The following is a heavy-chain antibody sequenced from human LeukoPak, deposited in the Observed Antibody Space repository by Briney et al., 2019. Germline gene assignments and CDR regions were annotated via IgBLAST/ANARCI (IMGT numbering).Heavy chain of an antibody. CDR3: ARDPEIRAPDRCGGDCSEKYFDY. J-gene: IGHJ4*02. V-gene: IGHV3-21*01. D-gene: IGHD2-21*01. Sequence: PGGSLRLSCAASGFTFSSYSMNWVRQAPGKGLEWVSSISSSSSYIYYADSVKGRFTISRDNAKNSLYLQMNSLRAEDTAVYYCARDPEIRAPDRCGGDCSEKYFDYWGQGTLVTVSS. CDR1: GFTFSSYS. CDR2: ISSSSSYI.